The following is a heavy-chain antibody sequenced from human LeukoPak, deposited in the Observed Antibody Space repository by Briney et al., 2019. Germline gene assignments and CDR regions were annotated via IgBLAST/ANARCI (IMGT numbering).Heavy chain of an antibody. CDR1: GFTFSDYY. Sequence: PGGSLRLSCAASGFTFSDYYMSWIRQAPGKGLEWVSYISSSGSTIYYADSVKGRFTISRDNAKNSLYLQMNSLRAEDTAVYYCARSEDMVRGVIHYYYYGMDVWGQGTTVPVSS. CDR2: ISSSGSTI. CDR3: ARSEDMVRGVIHYYYYGMDV. J-gene: IGHJ6*02. D-gene: IGHD3-10*01. V-gene: IGHV3-11*01.